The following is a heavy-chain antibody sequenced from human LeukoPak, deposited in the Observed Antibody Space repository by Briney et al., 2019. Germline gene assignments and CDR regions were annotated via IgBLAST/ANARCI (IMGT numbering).Heavy chain of an antibody. Sequence: GASVKVSCKASGGTFSSHAISWVRQAPGQGLEWMRGIIPIFGTANYAQKFQGRVTITTDESTRTAYMELSSLRSEDTAVYCCARARHGTRCLDYWGQGTLVTVSS. CDR1: GGTFSSHA. CDR2: IIPIFGTA. D-gene: IGHD2-2*01. V-gene: IGHV1-69*05. CDR3: ARARHGTRCLDY. J-gene: IGHJ4*02.